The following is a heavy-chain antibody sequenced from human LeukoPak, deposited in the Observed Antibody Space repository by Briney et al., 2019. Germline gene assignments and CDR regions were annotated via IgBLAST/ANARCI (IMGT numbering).Heavy chain of an antibody. J-gene: IGHJ4*02. Sequence: ASVKVSCKASGYTFTGYYMHWVRQAPGQGLEWMGWINPNSGGTNYAQKFQGRVTMTRGTSISAAYMELSRLRSDDTAVYYCARDPKIRWTSTYSSGLVDDYWGQGTLVTVSS. CDR2: INPNSGGT. D-gene: IGHD6-19*01. V-gene: IGHV1-2*02. CDR3: ARDPKIRWTSTYSSGLVDDY. CDR1: GYTFTGYY.